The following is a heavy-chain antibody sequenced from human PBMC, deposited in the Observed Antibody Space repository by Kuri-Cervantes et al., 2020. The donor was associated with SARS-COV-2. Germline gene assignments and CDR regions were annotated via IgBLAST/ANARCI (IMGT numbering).Heavy chain of an antibody. CDR1: GGTFSTAI. CDR2: IMPALGMP. CDR3: AAGIAVAGMSYYGMDV. Sequence: SVKVSCKASGGTFSTAIISWVRQGPGQGLEWMGGIMPALGMPNYAQKFRGRVTITADTSTATAYMELSSLRSEDTAVYYCAAGIAVAGMSYYGMDVRGQGTTVTVSS. D-gene: IGHD6-19*01. V-gene: IGHV1-69*10. J-gene: IGHJ6*02.